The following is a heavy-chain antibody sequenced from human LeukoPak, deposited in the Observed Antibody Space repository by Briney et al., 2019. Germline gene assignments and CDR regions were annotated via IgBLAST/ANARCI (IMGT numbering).Heavy chain of an antibody. D-gene: IGHD2-2*02. CDR2: ISSSSSYI. CDR3: ARDPEYCSSTSCYTHFDY. V-gene: IGHV3-21*01. Sequence: GGSLRLSCAASGFTFSSYSMNWVRQAPGKGLEWVSSISSSSSYIYYADSVKGRFTISRDNAKNSLYLQMNSLRAEDTAVYYCARDPEYCSSTSCYTHFDYWGQGTLVTVSS. J-gene: IGHJ4*02. CDR1: GFTFSSYS.